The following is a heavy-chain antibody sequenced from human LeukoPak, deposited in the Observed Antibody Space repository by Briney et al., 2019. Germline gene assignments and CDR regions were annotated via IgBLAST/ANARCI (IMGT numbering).Heavy chain of an antibody. J-gene: IGHJ4*02. V-gene: IGHV1-69*05. CDR1: GGTFSSYA. CDR2: IIPIFGTA. CDR3: AGHLYYYDSSGHWGYFDY. Sequence: ASGKVSCKASGGTFSSYAISWVRQAPGQGLEWMGRIIPIFGTANYAQKFQGRVTITTDESTSTAYMELSSLRSEDTAVYYCAGHLYYYDSSGHWGYFDYWGQGTLVTVSS. D-gene: IGHD3-22*01.